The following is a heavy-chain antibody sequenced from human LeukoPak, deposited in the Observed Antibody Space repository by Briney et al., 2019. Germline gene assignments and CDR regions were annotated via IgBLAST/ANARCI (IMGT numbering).Heavy chain of an antibody. CDR2: MSYDGSNQ. J-gene: IGHJ4*02. V-gene: IGHV3-30*18. CDR1: GFSFSSYG. CDR3: AKDEQWLAPTYYFDN. D-gene: IGHD6-19*01. Sequence: GGSLRLSCAASGFSFSSYGMHWVRQAPGKGLEWVAIMSYDGSNQYYADSVKGRFTISRDNSRNTLYLQMNSLRAEDTAVYYCAKDEQWLAPTYYFDNWGQGTLVTVSS.